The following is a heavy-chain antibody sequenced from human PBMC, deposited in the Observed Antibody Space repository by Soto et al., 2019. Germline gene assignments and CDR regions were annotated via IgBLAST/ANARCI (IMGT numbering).Heavy chain of an antibody. V-gene: IGHV4-4*02. CDR3: ARREGSSGPYYFDY. Sequence: QVQLQESGPGLVKPSGTLSLTCAVSGGSISSSNWWSWVRQPPGKGLEWIGEIYHSGSTNYNPSLKSRVTISVDTSKNQFSLKLSSVTAADTAVYYCARREGSSGPYYFDYWGQGTLVTVSS. CDR2: IYHSGST. CDR1: GGSISSSNW. J-gene: IGHJ4*02. D-gene: IGHD6-19*01.